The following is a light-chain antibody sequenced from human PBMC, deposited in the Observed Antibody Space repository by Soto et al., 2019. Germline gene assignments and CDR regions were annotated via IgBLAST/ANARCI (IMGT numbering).Light chain of an antibody. Sequence: ETVMTQSPATLSVSPGERATLSCRASQSVSSNLAWYLQKPGQAPRLLIYGVSTRATGLPARFSGSGSGAEFTLTISSLQSEDFAVYYCQQYNNWPYTFGQGTKVEIK. CDR3: QQYNNWPYT. CDR1: QSVSSN. CDR2: GVS. J-gene: IGKJ2*01. V-gene: IGKV3-15*01.